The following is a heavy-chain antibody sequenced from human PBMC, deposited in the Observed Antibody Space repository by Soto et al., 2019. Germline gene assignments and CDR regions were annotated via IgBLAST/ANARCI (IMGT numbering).Heavy chain of an antibody. CDR3: ARDHRWGYEYGDYGDS. CDR2: INRHGDST. Sequence: EVSLVESGGGVVRPGGSLRLSCAASGFGFDEYGMSWVRQGPGKGLEWVSGINRHGDSTGYADSVKGRFTISRDNAKNSLYRQMNGLRAEDTAFYYCARDHRWGYEYGDYGDSWGQGTLVTVSS. CDR1: GFGFDEYG. D-gene: IGHD4-17*01. J-gene: IGHJ4*02. V-gene: IGHV3-20*04.